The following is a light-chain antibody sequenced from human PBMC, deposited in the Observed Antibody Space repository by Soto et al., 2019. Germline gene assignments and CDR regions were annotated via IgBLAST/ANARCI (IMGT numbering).Light chain of an antibody. Sequence: EVVLTQSPGTLSLTPGERATLSCRASQSITRNLAWYQQSPGQAPRLLIYGASTRATGIPARFSGSGSETDFTLTISSLEPEDSAYYYCQQRSRWPPITFGQGTLLEIK. CDR3: QQRSRWPPIT. CDR1: QSITRN. V-gene: IGKV3-11*01. J-gene: IGKJ5*01. CDR2: GAS.